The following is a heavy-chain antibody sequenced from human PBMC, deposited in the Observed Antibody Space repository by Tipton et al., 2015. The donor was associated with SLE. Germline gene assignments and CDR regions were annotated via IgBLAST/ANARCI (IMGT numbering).Heavy chain of an antibody. V-gene: IGHV3-15*01. CDR1: GFTFSNAW. J-gene: IGHJ4*02. Sequence: GSLRLSCAASGFTFSNAWMSWVRQAPGKGLEWVGRIKSKTDGGTTDYAAPVKGRFTISRDDSKKTLYLQMNSLRAEDTAVYYCAKGYNWNDVGDYWGQGTLVTVSS. CDR3: AKGYNWNDVGDY. D-gene: IGHD1-20*01. CDR2: IKSKTDGGTT.